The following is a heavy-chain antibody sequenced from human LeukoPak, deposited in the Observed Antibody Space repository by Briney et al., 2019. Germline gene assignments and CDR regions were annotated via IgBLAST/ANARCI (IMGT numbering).Heavy chain of an antibody. D-gene: IGHD1-1*01. V-gene: IGHV3-30*03. CDR3: ARAGQLERRPLLIIFDY. J-gene: IGHJ4*02. Sequence: QAGGSLRLSCAASGFTFSSYGMHWVRQAPGKGLEWVAVISYDGSNKYYADSVKGRFTISRDNSKNTLYLQMNSLRSEDTAVYYCARAGQLERRPLLIIFDYWGQGTLVTVSS. CDR2: ISYDGSNK. CDR1: GFTFSSYG.